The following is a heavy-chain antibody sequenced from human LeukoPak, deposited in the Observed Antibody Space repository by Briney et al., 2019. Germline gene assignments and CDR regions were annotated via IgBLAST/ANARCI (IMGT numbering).Heavy chain of an antibody. CDR3: ARGGVDYYDSNGYYFSYFDY. CDR2: IWYDGSNK. CDR1: GFTFSSYG. J-gene: IGHJ4*02. Sequence: GGSLRLSCAASGFTFSSYGMHWVRQAPGKGLEWVAVIWYDGSNKYYADSVKGRFTISRDNSKNTLYLQMNSLRAEDTAVYYCARGGVDYYDSNGYYFSYFDYWGQGTLVTVSS. D-gene: IGHD3-22*01. V-gene: IGHV3-33*01.